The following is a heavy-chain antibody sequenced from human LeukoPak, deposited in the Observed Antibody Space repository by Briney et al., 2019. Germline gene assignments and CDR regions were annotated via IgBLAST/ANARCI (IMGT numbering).Heavy chain of an antibody. J-gene: IGHJ4*02. CDR3: ARGTNVDCSGGSCSSSTRCFDY. CDR2: INHSGST. CDR1: GGSFSGYY. V-gene: IGHV4-34*01. D-gene: IGHD2-15*01. Sequence: PSETLSLTCAVYGGSFSGYYWSWIRQPPGKGLEWIGEINHSGSTNYNPSLKSRVTISVDTSKNQFSLKLSSVTAADTDVYYCARGTNVDCSGGSCSSSTRCFDYWGQGTLVTVSS.